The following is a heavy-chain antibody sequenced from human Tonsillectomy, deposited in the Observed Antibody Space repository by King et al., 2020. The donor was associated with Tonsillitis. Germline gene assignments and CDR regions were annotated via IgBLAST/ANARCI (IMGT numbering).Heavy chain of an antibody. CDR2: IRFDGSNE. J-gene: IGHJ5*02. CDR1: GFTFNNFG. V-gene: IGHV3-30*02. Sequence: VQLVESGGGVVQPGGSLRLSCTASGFTFNNFGMHWVRQAPGKGLEWVAFIRFDGSNEYYDESVKGRFTISRDNSKNTVYLQMNSLRGDDTAKYYCAKGSTIYHGTDFDQWGQGTLVNVSS. CDR3: AKGSTIYHGTDFDQ. D-gene: IGHD5/OR15-5a*01.